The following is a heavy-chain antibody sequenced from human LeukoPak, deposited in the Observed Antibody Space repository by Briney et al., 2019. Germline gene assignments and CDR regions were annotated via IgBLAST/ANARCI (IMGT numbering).Heavy chain of an antibody. CDR3: ARYRYSGSYWGPFDY. Sequence: GESLKISCKGSGYNFTNYWIGWVRQMPGKGLGLIGIIYPGDSDTRYSPSFQGQVTISADKSISTAYLQWSSLKASDTAMYYCARYRYSGSYWGPFDYWGQGTLVTVSS. CDR2: IYPGDSDT. D-gene: IGHD1-26*01. J-gene: IGHJ4*02. CDR1: GYNFTNYW. V-gene: IGHV5-51*01.